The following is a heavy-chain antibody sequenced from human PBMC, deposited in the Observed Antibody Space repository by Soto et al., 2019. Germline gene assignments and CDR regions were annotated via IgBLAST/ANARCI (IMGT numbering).Heavy chain of an antibody. D-gene: IGHD3-10*01. CDR3: ARPMVRGASSPFDY. V-gene: IGHV3-20*04. Sequence: EVQLVESGGGVVRPGGSLRLSCAASGFTFDDYGMGWVRQAPGKGLEWVSGINWNGGSTGYADSVKGRFTISRDNAQNSLYLQMNSLRAEDTALYYCARPMVRGASSPFDYWGQGTLVTVSS. CDR2: INWNGGST. J-gene: IGHJ4*02. CDR1: GFTFDDYG.